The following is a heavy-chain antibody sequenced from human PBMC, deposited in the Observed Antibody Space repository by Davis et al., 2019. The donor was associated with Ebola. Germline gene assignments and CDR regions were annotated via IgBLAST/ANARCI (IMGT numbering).Heavy chain of an antibody. V-gene: IGHV3-30*18. CDR3: ANGPQKDIVVLVAAINSFHY. Sequence: GESLKISCAASGFTFSDYGIHWVRQAPGRGLEWVALISYDGSVKYHSDSVKGRFTISRDNSKNTLYLQMNSLGAEDTAVYYCANGPQKDIVVLVAAINSFHYWGQGTLVTVSS. J-gene: IGHJ4*02. CDR1: GFTFSDYG. CDR2: ISYDGSVK. D-gene: IGHD2-15*01.